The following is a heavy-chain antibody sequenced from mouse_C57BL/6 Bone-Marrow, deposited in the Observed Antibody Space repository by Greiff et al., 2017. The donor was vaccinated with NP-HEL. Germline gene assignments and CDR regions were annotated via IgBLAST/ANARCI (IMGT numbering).Heavy chain of an antibody. CDR2: IDPETGGT. J-gene: IGHJ2*01. Sequence: VQLVESGAELVRPGASVTLSCKASGYTFTDYEMHWVKQTPVHGLEWIGAIDPETGGTAYNQKFKGKAILTADKSSSTAYMELRSLTSEDSAVYYCTRDGYPYYFDYWGQGTTLTVSS. CDR1: GYTFTDYE. CDR3: TRDGYPYYFDY. V-gene: IGHV1-15*01. D-gene: IGHD2-3*01.